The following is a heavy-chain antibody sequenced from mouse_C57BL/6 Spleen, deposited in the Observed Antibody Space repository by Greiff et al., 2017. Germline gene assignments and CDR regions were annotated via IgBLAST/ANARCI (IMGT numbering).Heavy chain of an antibody. J-gene: IGHJ2*01. D-gene: IGHD1-1*01. CDR1: GYAFSSYW. CDR2: IYPGAGDT. V-gene: IGHV1-80*01. Sequence: QVQLQQSGAELVKPGASVKISCKASGYAFSSYWMNWVKQRPGQGLEWIGQIYPGAGDTNYNGKFKGKATLTADKSSSTAYMQLSSLTSEDSAVXFCARRGGFITTVVAPFDYWGQGTTLTVSS. CDR3: ARRGGFITTVVAPFDY.